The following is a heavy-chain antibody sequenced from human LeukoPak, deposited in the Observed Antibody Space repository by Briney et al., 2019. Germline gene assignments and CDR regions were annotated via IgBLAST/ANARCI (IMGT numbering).Heavy chain of an antibody. CDR3: ARAFRSGSYSFNY. J-gene: IGHJ4*02. D-gene: IGHD3-10*01. V-gene: IGHV3-48*02. CDR2: LSSSSAPI. Sequence: GGSLRLSCAASEFTFSSYSMHWVRQAPGKGLVWVSYLSSSSAPIYYADSVKGRFTISRDNAKNSLYLQMNTLRDEDTAIYYCARAFRSGSYSFNYWGQGTLVTVSS. CDR1: EFTFSSYS.